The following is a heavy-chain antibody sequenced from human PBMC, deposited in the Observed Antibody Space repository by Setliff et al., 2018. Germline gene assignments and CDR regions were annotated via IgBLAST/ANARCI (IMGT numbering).Heavy chain of an antibody. J-gene: IGHJ3*02. CDR1: GGSISSYY. CDR2: IYYSGST. Sequence: SETLSLTCTVSGGSISSYYWSWIRQPPGKRLEWIGYIYYSGSTYYNPSLKSRVTISVDTSKNQFSLKLSSVTAADTAVYYCARDPLGEIAVAGHDAFDIWGQGTMVTVSS. V-gene: IGHV4-59*12. CDR3: ARDPLGEIAVAGHDAFDI. D-gene: IGHD6-19*01.